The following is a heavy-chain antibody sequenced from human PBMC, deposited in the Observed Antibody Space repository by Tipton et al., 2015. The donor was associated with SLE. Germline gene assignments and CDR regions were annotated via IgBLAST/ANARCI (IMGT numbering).Heavy chain of an antibody. V-gene: IGHV4-34*01. J-gene: IGHJ4*02. CDR3: ARSLGYSSSWFYFDY. Sequence: LRLSCAVYGGSFSGYYWSWIRQPPGKGLEWIGEINHSGSTNYNPSLKSRVTISVDTSKNQFSLKVSSVTAADTAVYYCARSLGYSSSWFYFDYWGQGTLVTVSS. D-gene: IGHD6-13*01. CDR2: INHSGST. CDR1: GGSFSGYY.